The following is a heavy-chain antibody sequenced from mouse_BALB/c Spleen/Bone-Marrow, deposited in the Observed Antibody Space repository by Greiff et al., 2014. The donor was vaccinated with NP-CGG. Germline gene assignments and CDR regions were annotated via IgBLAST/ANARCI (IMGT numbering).Heavy chain of an antibody. CDR2: IWGAGIT. CDR3: AKLTWDEGDY. V-gene: IGHV2-6-5*01. CDR1: GFSLTDYG. Sequence: VKLDESGPGLVAPSQSLSITCTVSGFSLTDYGVSWIRQPPGKGLEWLGVIWGAGITYYNSALKSRLSISKDNSKSQVFLKMNSLQTDDTAMYYCAKLTWDEGDYWGQGTTLTVSS. D-gene: IGHD4-1*01. J-gene: IGHJ2*01.